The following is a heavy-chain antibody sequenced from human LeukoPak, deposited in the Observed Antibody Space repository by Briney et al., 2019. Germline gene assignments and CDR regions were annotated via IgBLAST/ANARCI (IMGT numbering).Heavy chain of an antibody. CDR2: IYYSGST. J-gene: IGHJ1*01. D-gene: IGHD3-16*01. CDR1: GGSFSGYY. CDR3: ARQTLGAQVAYVLFQP. V-gene: IGHV4-34*01. Sequence: PSETLSLTCAVYGGSFSGYYWSWIRQPPGKGLEWIGSIYYSGSTYYNPSLKSRVTISVDTSKNQFSLKLSSVTAADTAVYYCARQTLGAQVAYVLFQPGGQGPLVTVPP.